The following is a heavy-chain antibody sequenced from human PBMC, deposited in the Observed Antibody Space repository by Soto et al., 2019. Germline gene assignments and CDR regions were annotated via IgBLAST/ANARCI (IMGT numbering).Heavy chain of an antibody. V-gene: IGHV1-2*02. J-gene: IGHJ4*02. CDR3: RRGRSGQIVVFY. CDR2: IGPDSGAT. CDR1: AYTCTGHY. Sequence: GSVKVSCKASAYTCTGHYIHWVRQAPEQGPEWMGEIGPDSGATRYAQKFQGRVTMTRDMSITTVCMKLNNLSPDDTGVYYCRRGRSGQIVVFYWGQGTPVTVSS. D-gene: IGHD1-26*01.